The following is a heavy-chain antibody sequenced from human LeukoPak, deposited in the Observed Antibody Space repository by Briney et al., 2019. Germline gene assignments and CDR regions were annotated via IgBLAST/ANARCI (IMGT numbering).Heavy chain of an antibody. CDR1: GYTFTSYD. Sequence: VASVKVSCKASGYTFTSYDINWVRQATGQGLEWMGWMNPNSGNTGYAQKFQGGVTMTRNTSISTAYMELSSLRSEDTAVYYCARDHVDSSSWYGYYYYYGMDVWGQGTTVTVSS. CDR2: MNPNSGNT. CDR3: ARDHVDSSSWYGYYYYYGMDV. V-gene: IGHV1-8*01. J-gene: IGHJ6*02. D-gene: IGHD6-13*01.